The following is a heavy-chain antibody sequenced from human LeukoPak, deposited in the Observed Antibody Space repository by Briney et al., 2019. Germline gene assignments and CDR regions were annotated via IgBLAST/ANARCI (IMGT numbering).Heavy chain of an antibody. CDR3: ARTTWEEGGLHQWYFDY. J-gene: IGHJ4*02. Sequence: PGGSLRLSCAASGFTFSTYWMSWVRQAPGKGLEWVANINQGGSATYYMDSVKDRFTIARDNAKNSLYLQMNSLKADDTAVYHCARTTWEEGGLHQWYFDYWGQGILVTVSS. CDR2: INQGGSAT. D-gene: IGHD1-26*01. CDR1: GFTFSTYW. V-gene: IGHV3-7*01.